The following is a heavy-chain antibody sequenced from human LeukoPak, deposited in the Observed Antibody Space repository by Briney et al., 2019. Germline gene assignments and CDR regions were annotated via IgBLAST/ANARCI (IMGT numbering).Heavy chain of an antibody. CDR2: ISVSGTTM. D-gene: IGHD6-13*01. CDR1: GFTFTDYY. CDR3: ARDTYSRLDY. V-gene: IGHV3-11*04. Sequence: GGPLRLSCATSGFTFTDYYMTWIRQAPGKGLEWISYISVSGTTMYYADSVKGRFTLSRDNAKNSLYLQMNSLRVEDTALYYCARDTYSRLDYWGQGTLVTVSS. J-gene: IGHJ4*02.